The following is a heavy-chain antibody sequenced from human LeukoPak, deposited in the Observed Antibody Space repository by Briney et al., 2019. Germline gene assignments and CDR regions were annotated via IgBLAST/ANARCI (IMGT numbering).Heavy chain of an antibody. Sequence: ASVKVSCKVSGYTLTELSMHWVRQAPGGGLEWVGGFDPENGETSYAQTFQGRVIMTEDTSTDTAYMELSSLRSDDTAVYYCPTAGVPQSFGEPRMDVWGQGTTVTVSS. CDR3: PTAGVPQSFGEPRMDV. CDR1: GYTLTELS. J-gene: IGHJ6*02. CDR2: FDPENGET. V-gene: IGHV1-24*01. D-gene: IGHD3-10*01.